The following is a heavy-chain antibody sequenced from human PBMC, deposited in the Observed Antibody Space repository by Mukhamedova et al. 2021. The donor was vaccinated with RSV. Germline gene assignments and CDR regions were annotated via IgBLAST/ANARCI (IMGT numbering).Heavy chain of an antibody. CDR2: IDPGDSYT. J-gene: IGHJ5*02. Sequence: WVGRIDPGDSYTKYSPSFQGHVTISADKSISTAYLQWSSLKASDTAMYYCARRGGDFYEISDYWFHPWGQGTLVTVSS. D-gene: IGHD3-22*01. V-gene: IGHV5-10-1*01. CDR3: ARRGGDFYEISDYWFHP.